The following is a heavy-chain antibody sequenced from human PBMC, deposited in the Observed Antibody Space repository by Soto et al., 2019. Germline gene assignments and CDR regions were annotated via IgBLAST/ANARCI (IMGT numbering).Heavy chain of an antibody. J-gene: IGHJ5*02. CDR1: GFTFSTHG. D-gene: IGHD3-3*01. Sequence: GGSLRLSCAASGFTFSTHGMHWVRQSPGKGPDWVAVIPHDGSKKYYVESVEGRFSISRDNSKSIVHLQMNNVRTEDTAVYYCAKDKGPYYDFWSGQRWFDPWGQGTLVTVSS. CDR3: AKDKGPYYDFWSGQRWFDP. V-gene: IGHV3-30*18. CDR2: IPHDGSKK.